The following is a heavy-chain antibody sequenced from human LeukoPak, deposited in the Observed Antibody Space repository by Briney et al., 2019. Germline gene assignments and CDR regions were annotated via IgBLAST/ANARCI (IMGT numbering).Heavy chain of an antibody. Sequence: GGSLRLSCAASGFTFNNYAMGWVRQAPGKGLEWVSAISGSDAGTYYADSVKGRFTISRDNAKNTLYLQMNSLRAEDTAVYYCARSIETDAFDIWGQGTMVTVSS. J-gene: IGHJ3*02. D-gene: IGHD2-21*01. CDR2: ISGSDAGT. CDR1: GFTFNNYA. CDR3: ARSIETDAFDI. V-gene: IGHV3-23*01.